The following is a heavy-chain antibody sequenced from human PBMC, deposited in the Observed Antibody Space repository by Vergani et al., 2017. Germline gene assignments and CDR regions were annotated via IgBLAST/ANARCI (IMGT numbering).Heavy chain of an antibody. J-gene: IGHJ3*01. V-gene: IGHV2-5*01. Sequence: QITLRESGPTLVKPTQPLTLTCTFSGFSLTTGGEGVGWIRQPPGRALEWLAFVYWNDDERYSTSLKSRVTITKDTSKNEVILTMATMDPVDTATYYCVHRLGYFDWDGAFDVWGPGTMVTVSS. CDR2: VYWNDDE. CDR3: VHRLGYFDWDGAFDV. D-gene: IGHD3-9*01. CDR1: GFSLTTGGEG.